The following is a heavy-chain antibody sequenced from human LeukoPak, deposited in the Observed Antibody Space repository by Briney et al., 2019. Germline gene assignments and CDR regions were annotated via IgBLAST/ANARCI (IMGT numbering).Heavy chain of an antibody. CDR2: MNPNNGDS. CDR3: ARTTSMTASGYDY. CDR1: GYTFINYH. J-gene: IGHJ4*02. D-gene: IGHD4-17*01. Sequence: ASVRVSCKASGYTFINYHINWVRQASGQGLEWMGWMNPNNGDSGYAQNLQGRVTITTDTSISTAYMELRILRSDDTAVYFCARTTSMTASGYDYWGQGTLVTVSS. V-gene: IGHV1-8*03.